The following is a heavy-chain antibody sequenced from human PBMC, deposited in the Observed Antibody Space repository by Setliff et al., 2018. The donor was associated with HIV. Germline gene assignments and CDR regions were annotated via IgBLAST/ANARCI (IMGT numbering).Heavy chain of an antibody. Sequence: SETLSLTCTVSGGSISSRNFYWGWIRQPPGKGLEWIGSIAYTGSGYYNSSLKGRVTISVDTSRNECSLKLTSVTAADTAVYYCAREVRWELPQGFDHWGQGSQVTVSS. V-gene: IGHV4-39*07. CDR1: GGSISSRNFY. CDR2: IAYTGSG. CDR3: AREVRWELPQGFDH. J-gene: IGHJ4*02. D-gene: IGHD1-26*01.